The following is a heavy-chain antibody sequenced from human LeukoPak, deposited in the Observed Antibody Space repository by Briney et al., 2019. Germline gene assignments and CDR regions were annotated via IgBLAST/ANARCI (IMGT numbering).Heavy chain of an antibody. Sequence: SVPLSLTCAIYGRSFSAYYWSWLRQPPGKGLEWIGEINHSGSTNYNPSLKSRVTMSVDTSKNHFSLKLSSVTAADTAVYYCARLRRAIAVDGSYNWFDPWGQGTLVTVSS. D-gene: IGHD6-19*01. CDR1: GRSFSAYY. V-gene: IGHV4-34*01. CDR3: ARLRRAIAVDGSYNWFDP. J-gene: IGHJ5*02. CDR2: INHSGST.